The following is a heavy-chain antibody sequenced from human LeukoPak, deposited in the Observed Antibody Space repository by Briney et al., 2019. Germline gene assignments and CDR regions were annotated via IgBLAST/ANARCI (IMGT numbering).Heavy chain of an antibody. J-gene: IGHJ4*02. D-gene: IGHD5-12*01. Sequence: PGGSLRLSCAASGFTFSSYGMHWVRQAPGKGLEGVAVISYEGSNKYYADSVKGRFTISRDNSKNTLYLQMNSLRAEDTAVYYCAKDGGGYDYFDYWGQGTLVTVSS. CDR1: GFTFSSYG. V-gene: IGHV3-30*18. CDR2: ISYEGSNK. CDR3: AKDGGGYDYFDY.